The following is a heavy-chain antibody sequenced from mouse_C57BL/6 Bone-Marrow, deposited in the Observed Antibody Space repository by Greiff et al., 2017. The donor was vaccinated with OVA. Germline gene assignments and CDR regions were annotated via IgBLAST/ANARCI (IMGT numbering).Heavy chain of an antibody. CDR1: GYTFTSYW. D-gene: IGHD2-4*01. Sequence: QVQLQQPGAELVKPGASVKMSCKASGYTFTSYWITWVKQRPGQGLEWIGDIYPGSGSTNYNEKFKSKATLTVDTSSSTAYMQLSSLTSEDSAVYYCARKRRGYDYDGGPWYFDVWGTGTTVTVSS. CDR3: ARKRRGYDYDGGPWYFDV. CDR2: IYPGSGST. V-gene: IGHV1-55*01. J-gene: IGHJ1*03.